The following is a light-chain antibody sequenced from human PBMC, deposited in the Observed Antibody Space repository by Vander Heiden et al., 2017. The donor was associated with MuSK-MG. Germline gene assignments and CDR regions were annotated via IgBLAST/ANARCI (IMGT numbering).Light chain of an antibody. J-gene: IGKJ2*01. CDR3: HVDNGDPYT. CDR1: QSISYW. CDR2: KAS. Sequence: DIQMTKSPSTLSASVRDRVAIPCRATQSISYWFAWYQQKPGKAPKPLTYKASPLERPVPSRPSASAFGIELTLTIRSPQPDHIITHYIHVDNGDPYTFGQGTKLEI. V-gene: IGKV1-5*03.